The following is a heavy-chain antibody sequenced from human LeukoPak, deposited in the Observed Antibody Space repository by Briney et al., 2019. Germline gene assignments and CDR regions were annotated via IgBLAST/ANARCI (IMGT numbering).Heavy chain of an antibody. D-gene: IGHD6-19*01. CDR1: GLTVSSNY. CDR2: ISGSGGRT. V-gene: IGHV3-53*01. Sequence: GGSLRLSCAASGLTVSSNYMSWVRQAPGKGLEWVSGISGSGGRTYYADSVKGRFTISRDNSKNTLYLQMNSLRAEDTAVYYCARVPPALSGWEIYFDYWGQGTRVTVSS. CDR3: ARVPPALSGWEIYFDY. J-gene: IGHJ4*02.